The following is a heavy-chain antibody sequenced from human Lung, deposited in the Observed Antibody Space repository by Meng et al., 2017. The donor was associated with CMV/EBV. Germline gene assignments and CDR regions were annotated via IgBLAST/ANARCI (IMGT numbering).Heavy chain of an antibody. CDR3: ARLAARGY. CDR1: GFTFSSFD. D-gene: IGHD6-6*01. Sequence: GGSLRLSCAASGFTFSSFDMSWVRQAPGKGLEWVSTVSATHGDTFYADSVKGRFTISRDNSKSTLYLQMNSLRADDTARYYCARLAARGYWGQGTLVTVSS. V-gene: IGHV3-23*01. CDR2: VSATHGDT. J-gene: IGHJ4*02.